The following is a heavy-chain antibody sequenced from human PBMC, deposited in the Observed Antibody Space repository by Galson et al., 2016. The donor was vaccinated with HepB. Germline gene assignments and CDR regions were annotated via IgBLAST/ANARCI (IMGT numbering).Heavy chain of an antibody. Sequence: QSGAEVKKPGESLKISCTASGYRFTHSWIGWVRQTPGKGLEWMAIIYPGDSETKYNPSFQGQVTISADNSITTAYLQWSSLRASDTAMYYCAIPSEPYYYGMDVWGQGTTVTVSS. V-gene: IGHV5-51*01. J-gene: IGHJ6*02. CDR3: AIPSEPYYYGMDV. CDR1: GYRFTHSW. CDR2: IYPGDSET.